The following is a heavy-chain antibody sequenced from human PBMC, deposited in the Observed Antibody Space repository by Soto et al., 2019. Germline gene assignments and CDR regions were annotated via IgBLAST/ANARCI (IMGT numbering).Heavy chain of an antibody. Sequence: GTLYLTCSLSGGSMRNSYWNWILQPPGRGLEWIGYVYHSGSTNYNPSLKSRVSMSVDVSRNHFSLTLHSVTAADTAVYFCTSSYSTSSSPDYWGQGTLVTVSS. CDR3: TSSYSTSSSPDY. CDR1: GGSMRNSY. D-gene: IGHD6-6*01. J-gene: IGHJ4*02. CDR2: VYHSGST. V-gene: IGHV4-59*01.